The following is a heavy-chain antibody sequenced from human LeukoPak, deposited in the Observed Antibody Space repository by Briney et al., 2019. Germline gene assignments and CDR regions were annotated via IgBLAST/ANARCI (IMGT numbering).Heavy chain of an antibody. CDR1: GFTFSSYA. Sequence: PGGSLRLSCAASGFTFSSYAMSWVRQAPGKGLEWVSAISGSGGSTYYADSVKGRFTISRDNSKNTLYLQMSSLRAEDTAVYYCAKYPRYSSGVGTVDYWGQGTLVTVSS. CDR2: ISGSGGST. D-gene: IGHD6-19*01. V-gene: IGHV3-23*01. J-gene: IGHJ4*02. CDR3: AKYPRYSSGVGTVDY.